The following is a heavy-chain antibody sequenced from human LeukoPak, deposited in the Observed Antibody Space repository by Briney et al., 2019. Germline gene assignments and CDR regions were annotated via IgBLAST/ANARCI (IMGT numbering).Heavy chain of an antibody. CDR1: GLIPSVYW. Sequence: PRGSLRLSSADPGLIPSVYWMSSVRQAPGKGLEWVANIKPDGSEKKYVDSVKGRFTISRDNAKNSLYLQMGRLRAKDTAMYYCANVDYGDESIVFWGQGTLVTVSS. J-gene: IGHJ4*02. V-gene: IGHV3-7*05. D-gene: IGHD4-17*01. CDR2: IKPDGSEK. CDR3: ANVDYGDESIVF.